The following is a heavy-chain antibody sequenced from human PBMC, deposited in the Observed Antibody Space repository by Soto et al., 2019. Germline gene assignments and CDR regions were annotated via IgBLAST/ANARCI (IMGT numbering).Heavy chain of an antibody. V-gene: IGHV1-69*13. CDR2: IIPIFGTA. J-gene: IGHJ5*02. CDR1: GGTFSSYA. D-gene: IGHD3-16*01. Sequence: GASVKVSCKASGGTFSSYAISWVRQAPGQGLEWMGGIIPIFGTANYAQKFQGRVTITADESTSTAYMELSSLRSEDTAVYYCARDLVRLGTSPENWFDPWGQGTLVTVSS. CDR3: ARDLVRLGTSPENWFDP.